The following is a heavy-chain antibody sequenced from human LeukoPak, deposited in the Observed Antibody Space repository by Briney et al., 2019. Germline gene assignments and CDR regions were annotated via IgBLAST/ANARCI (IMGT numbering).Heavy chain of an antibody. D-gene: IGHD4-17*01. CDR2: ISYDGSNK. J-gene: IGHJ4*02. CDR3: ASARANGDYVLDY. V-gene: IGHV3-30-3*01. Sequence: GRSLRLSCAASGFTFSSYAMHWVRQAPGKGLEWVAVISYDGSNKYYADSVKGRFTISRDNSKNTLYLQMNSLRAEDTAVYYCASARANGDYVLDYWGQGTLVTVSS. CDR1: GFTFSSYA.